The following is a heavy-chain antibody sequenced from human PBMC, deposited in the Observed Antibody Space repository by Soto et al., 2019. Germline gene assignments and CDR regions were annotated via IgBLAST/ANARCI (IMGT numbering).Heavy chain of an antibody. CDR3: ARDEGAQFDWYFDL. Sequence: QVQLQESGPGLVKPSQTLSLTCSVSGDSISSGGYYWNWIRQLPGKGLEWIGYTSYSGSTYYNPSLNRRAPISVDTSTNQFSLKLTSVTAADTAVYYCARDEGAQFDWYFDLWCRGTLVTVSS. J-gene: IGHJ2*01. V-gene: IGHV4-31*03. CDR1: GDSISSGGYY. CDR2: TSYSGST.